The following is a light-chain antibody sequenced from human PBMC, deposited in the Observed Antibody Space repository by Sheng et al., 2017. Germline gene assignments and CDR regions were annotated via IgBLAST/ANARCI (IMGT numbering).Light chain of an antibody. V-gene: IGKV3-20*01. CDR2: GTS. CDR1: QSVGSSY. J-gene: IGKJ2*03. Sequence: EIVLTQSPGTLSLSPGERATLSCRASQSVGSSYLAWYQQIPGRAPRLLIYGTSTRATGIPDRFSGSGSGTDFTLTISRLEPEDFAVYYCQQYGSSPYSFGQGTKVEIK. CDR3: QQYGSSPYS.